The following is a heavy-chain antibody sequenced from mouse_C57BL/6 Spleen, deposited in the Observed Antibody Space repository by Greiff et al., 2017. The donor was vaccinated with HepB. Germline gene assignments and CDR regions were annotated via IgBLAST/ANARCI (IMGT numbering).Heavy chain of an antibody. V-gene: IGHV5-6*01. J-gene: IGHJ2*01. Sequence: EVHLVESGGDLVKPGGSLKLSCAASGFTFSSYGMSWVRQTPDKRLEWVATISSGGSYTYYPDSVKGRFTISRDNAKNTLYLQMSSRKSEDTAMYYCARQGYYGSSSLFDYWGQGTTLTVSS. CDR2: ISSGGSYT. CDR3: ARQGYYGSSSLFDY. CDR1: GFTFSSYG. D-gene: IGHD1-1*01.